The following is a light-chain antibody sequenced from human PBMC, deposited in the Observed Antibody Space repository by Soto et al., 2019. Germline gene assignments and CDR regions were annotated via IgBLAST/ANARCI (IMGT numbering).Light chain of an antibody. V-gene: IGLV2-11*01. CDR2: DVS. J-gene: IGLJ2*01. Sequence: QSALTQPRSVSGSPGQSVTISCTGTSSDVGGYNYVSWYQHHPGKAPTLMIYDVSKRPSGVPYRFSGSKSGNTASLTISGLQAEDEADYYCSSFVDGYTLVFGGGTKLTVL. CDR1: SSDVGGYNY. CDR3: SSFVDGYTLV.